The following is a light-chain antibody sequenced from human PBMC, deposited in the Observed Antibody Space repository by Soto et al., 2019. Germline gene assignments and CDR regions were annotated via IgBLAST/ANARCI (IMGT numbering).Light chain of an antibody. CDR2: GVS. CDR1: QGIRTD. Sequence: DIQMTQSPSSLSASVGDRVTITCRASQGIRTDLVWYQQKPGKAPRRLIYGVSTLQSGVPSRFSGSGSGTDFTLTISSLQPEDFATYYCQQADSLPLVTFGQGTRLDLK. J-gene: IGKJ5*01. V-gene: IGKV1-17*01. CDR3: QQADSLPLVT.